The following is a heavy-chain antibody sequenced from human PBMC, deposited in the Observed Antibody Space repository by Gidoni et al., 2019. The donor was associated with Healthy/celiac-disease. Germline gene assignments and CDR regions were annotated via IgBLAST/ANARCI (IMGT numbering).Heavy chain of an antibody. Sequence: QVQLQQWGAGLLKPSETLSLTCAVYGGSFSGYYWSWIRQPPGKGLEWIGEINHSGSTNYNPSLKSRVTISVDTSKNQFSLKLSSVTAADTAVYYCARGRRGYSYGGHGDYWGQGTLVTVSS. CDR1: GGSFSGYY. CDR3: ARGRRGYSYGGHGDY. CDR2: INHSGST. V-gene: IGHV4-34*01. J-gene: IGHJ4*02. D-gene: IGHD5-18*01.